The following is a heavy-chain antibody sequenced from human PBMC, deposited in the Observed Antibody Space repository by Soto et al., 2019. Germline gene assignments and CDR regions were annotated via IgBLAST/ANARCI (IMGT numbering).Heavy chain of an antibody. D-gene: IGHD6-13*01. CDR3: GTIAVAD. Sequence: QVQLQQWGAGLLKPSETLSLTCAVYGGSFSDYYWSWIRQPPGKGLEWIGEINHSGSTNYNPSLKSRVTISVDTYKNQFSLKLSSVTAADTAVYYCGTIAVADWGQGTLVTVSS. V-gene: IGHV4-34*01. CDR1: GGSFSDYY. J-gene: IGHJ4*02. CDR2: INHSGST.